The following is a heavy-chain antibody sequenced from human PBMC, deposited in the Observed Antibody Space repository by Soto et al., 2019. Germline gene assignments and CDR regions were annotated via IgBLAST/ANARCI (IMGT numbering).Heavy chain of an antibody. CDR2: IYYSGTT. D-gene: IGHD7-27*01. CDR1: GGSITSSHYY. Sequence: QPQLQESGPRLVKPSETLCLTCTVSGGSITSSHYYWGWIRQPPGKGLEWIGTIYYSGTTSYHPSLKSRVTISADTSKNQYSLRLSSLTAADTAVYYCARHGPTWVAQVLYFDYWGQGALVTVSS. J-gene: IGHJ4*02. CDR3: ARHGPTWVAQVLYFDY. V-gene: IGHV4-39*01.